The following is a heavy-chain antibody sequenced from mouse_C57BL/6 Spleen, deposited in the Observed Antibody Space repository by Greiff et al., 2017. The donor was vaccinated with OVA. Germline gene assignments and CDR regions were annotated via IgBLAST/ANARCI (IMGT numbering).Heavy chain of an antibody. D-gene: IGHD1-1*01. CDR1: GYTFTDYE. Sequence: QVHVKQSGAELVRPGASVTLSCKASGYTFTDYEMHWVKQTPVHGLEWIGAIDPETGGTAYNQKFKGKAILTADKSSSTAYMELRSLTSEDSAVYYCTRLLRYWYYFDYWGQGTTLTVSS. J-gene: IGHJ2*01. CDR2: IDPETGGT. CDR3: TRLLRYWYYFDY. V-gene: IGHV1-15*01.